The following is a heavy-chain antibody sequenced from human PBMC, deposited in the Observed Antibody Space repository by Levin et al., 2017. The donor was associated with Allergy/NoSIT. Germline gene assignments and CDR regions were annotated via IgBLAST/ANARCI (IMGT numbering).Heavy chain of an antibody. CDR1: GFTFSSYA. Sequence: AGGSLRLSCAASGFTFSSYAMSWVRQAPGKGLEWVSAISGSGGSTYYADSVKGRFTISRDNSKNTLYLQMNSLRAEDTAVYYCAKDSGRSDYGDYGSVRAEYFQHWGQGTLVTVSS. J-gene: IGHJ1*01. CDR2: ISGSGGST. V-gene: IGHV3-23*01. D-gene: IGHD4-17*01. CDR3: AKDSGRSDYGDYGSVRAEYFQH.